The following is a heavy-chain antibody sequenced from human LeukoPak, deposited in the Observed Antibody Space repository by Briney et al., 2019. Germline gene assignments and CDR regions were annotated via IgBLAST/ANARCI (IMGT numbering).Heavy chain of an antibody. CDR2: ISGSGDST. V-gene: IGHV3-23*01. Sequence: GGSLRLSCAASGFTFSSHAMSWVRQAPGRGLEWVSGISGSGDSTYYADSVKGRFTISRDISKNTLYLQMNSLGAEDTAIYYCAKSQEHDSSGYYYSNFDYWGQGTLVTVSS. D-gene: IGHD3-22*01. CDR1: GFTFSSHA. CDR3: AKSQEHDSSGYYYSNFDY. J-gene: IGHJ4*02.